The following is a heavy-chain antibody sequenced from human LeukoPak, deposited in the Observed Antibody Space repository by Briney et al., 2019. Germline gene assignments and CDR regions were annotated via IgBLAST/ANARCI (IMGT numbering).Heavy chain of an antibody. V-gene: IGHV4-38-2*01. J-gene: IGHJ4*02. Sequence: PSVTLSLTSPVPCYSIPSASYWGWIRQPPGKGLEWIGSISPSGNTYYNPSLKSRISISSDTSKNQFSLKLTSMTAADTAFYYYARRAYSDLYFDYWGQGTLVTVSS. CDR2: ISPSGNT. CDR3: ARRAYSDLYFDY. CDR1: CYSIPSASY. D-gene: IGHD4-11*01.